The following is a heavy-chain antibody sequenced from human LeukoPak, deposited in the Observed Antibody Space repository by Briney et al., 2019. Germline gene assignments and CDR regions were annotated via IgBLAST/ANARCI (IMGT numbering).Heavy chain of an antibody. J-gene: IGHJ4*02. CDR1: GFTFSSYG. D-gene: IGHD3-10*01. CDR2: IRYDGSNK. CDR3: AKDYGSGSYFDY. V-gene: IGHV3-30*02. Sequence: GGSLRLSCAASGFTFSSYGMHWVRQAPGKGLEWVAFIRYDGSNKYYADSVKGRFTIPRDNSKNTLYLQMNSLRAEDTAVYYCAKDYGSGSYFDYWGQGTLVTVSS.